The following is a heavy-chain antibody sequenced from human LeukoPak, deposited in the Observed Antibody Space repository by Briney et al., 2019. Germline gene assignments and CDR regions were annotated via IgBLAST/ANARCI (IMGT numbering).Heavy chain of an antibody. CDR1: GFTFSSYA. V-gene: IGHV3-23*01. J-gene: IGHJ4*02. D-gene: IGHD2-2*01. CDR2: ISGSGGST. Sequence: PGGSLRLSCAASGFTFSSYAMSWVRQAPGKGLEWVSAISGSGGSTYYADSVKARFTISRDNSKNTLYLQMNSLRAEDTAVYYCAKHCSSTSCYLDYWGQGTPVTVSS. CDR3: AKHCSSTSCYLDY.